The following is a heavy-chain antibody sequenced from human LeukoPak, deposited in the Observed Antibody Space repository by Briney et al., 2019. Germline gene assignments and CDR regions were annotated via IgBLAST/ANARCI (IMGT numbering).Heavy chain of an antibody. CDR2: ISGSGGST. J-gene: IGHJ4*02. CDR1: GFTFSSYA. Sequence: GGSLRLSCAASGFTFSSYAMSWVRQAPGKGLEWVSAISGSGGSTYYADSVKGRFTISRDNSKNTLYLQMNSLSAEDTAVYYCAKVYWNYRGFDYWGQGTLVTVSS. V-gene: IGHV3-23*01. D-gene: IGHD1-7*01. CDR3: AKVYWNYRGFDY.